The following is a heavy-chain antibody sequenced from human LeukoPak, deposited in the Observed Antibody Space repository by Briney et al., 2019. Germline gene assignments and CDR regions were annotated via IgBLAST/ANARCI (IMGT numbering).Heavy chain of an antibody. CDR2: VSSDGIKK. D-gene: IGHD2-2*01. CDR1: GFTFSPYA. J-gene: IGHJ6*02. CDR3: ARDECTSCSYYYYYGMDV. V-gene: IGHV3-30*04. Sequence: PGRSLTLSCAASGFTFSPYAMHWVRQAPGKGLERVAVVSSDGIKKYYADSVKGRFTISRDNSKNTLSLHMNSLRAEDTAVYYCARDECTSCSYYYYYGMDVWGQGTTVTVSS.